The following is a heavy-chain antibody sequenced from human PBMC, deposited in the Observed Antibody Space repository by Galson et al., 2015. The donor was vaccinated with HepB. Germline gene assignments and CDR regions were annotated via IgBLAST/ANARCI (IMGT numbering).Heavy chain of an antibody. D-gene: IGHD6-13*01. J-gene: IGHJ1*01. CDR1: GDSVSNNSAA. V-gene: IGHV6-1*01. CDR3: ARGDSSSWYVYFQH. CDR2: TYYRSKWYN. Sequence: CAISGDSVSNNSAAWNWIRQSPSRGLEWLGRTYYRSKWYNDYAVSVKSRITINPDTSKNQFSLQLNSVTPEDTAVYYCARGDSSSWYVYFQHWGQGTLVTVSS.